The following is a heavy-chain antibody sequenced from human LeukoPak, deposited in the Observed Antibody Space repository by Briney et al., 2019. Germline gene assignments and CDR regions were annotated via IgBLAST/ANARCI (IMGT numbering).Heavy chain of an antibody. CDR3: ARRWSERSRHYFGLDV. J-gene: IGHJ6*02. CDR2: ISAYNGNT. CDR1: GYTFTSFG. Sequence: GASVSVSCKASGYTFTSFGITWVRQAPGQGLEWMAWISAYNGNTNYAQKLQGRVPVSTDTTTSTAYMELRSLRPDDTAVYYCARRWSERSRHYFGLDVWGQGTTVTVSS. V-gene: IGHV1-18*01. D-gene: IGHD1-1*01.